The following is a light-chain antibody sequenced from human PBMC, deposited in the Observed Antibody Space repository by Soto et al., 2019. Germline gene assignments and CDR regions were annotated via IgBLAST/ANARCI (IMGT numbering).Light chain of an antibody. CDR1: QSIDSY. V-gene: IGKV1-39*01. J-gene: IGKJ5*01. Sequence: DIQMTQSPPSLSASVGDRVTLTCRASQSIDSYLNWYQQKPGKAPKLLISTASSLQSGVPSRFSGSGSGTDFTLTISSLQPEDFATYYCQQTYSTQAFGQGTRLEIK. CDR2: TAS. CDR3: QQTYSTQA.